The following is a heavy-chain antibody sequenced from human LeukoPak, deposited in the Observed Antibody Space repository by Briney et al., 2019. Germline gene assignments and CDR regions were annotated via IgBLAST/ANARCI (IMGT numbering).Heavy chain of an antibody. CDR2: IIPIFGTA. Sequence: GASVKVSCKASGYTFTGYYMHWVRQAPGQGLEWMGGIIPIFGTANYAQKFQGRVTITADKSTSTAYMELSSLRSEDTAVYYCAEPSYYYDSSGYYPDAFDIWGQGTMVTVSS. D-gene: IGHD3-22*01. V-gene: IGHV1-69*06. CDR3: AEPSYYYDSSGYYPDAFDI. CDR1: GYTFTGYY. J-gene: IGHJ3*02.